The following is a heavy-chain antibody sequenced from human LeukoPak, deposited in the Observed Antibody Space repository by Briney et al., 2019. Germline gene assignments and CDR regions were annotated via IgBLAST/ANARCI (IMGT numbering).Heavy chain of an antibody. D-gene: IGHD3-10*01. V-gene: IGHV4-31*03. J-gene: IGHJ4*02. Sequence: PSETLSLTCTVSGDSINSGGYYWSWIRQHPGKGLEWIGYIYYSGSPYYNPSLRSRITISMDTSKNQFSLKLSSVTAADTAVYYCAGPGSPLDYWGQGTLVTVSS. CDR2: IYYSGSP. CDR3: AGPGSPLDY. CDR1: GDSINSGGYY.